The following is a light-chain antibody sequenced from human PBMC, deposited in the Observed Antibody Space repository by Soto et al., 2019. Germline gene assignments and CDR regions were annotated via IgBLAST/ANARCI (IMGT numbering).Light chain of an antibody. V-gene: IGLV1-40*01. CDR2: GNS. J-gene: IGLJ3*02. Sequence: QSVLTQPPSVSGAPGQRVTISCTGSSSNIGADYDVHWYQQLPGTAPKLFIYGNSNRPSGVPDRFSGSKSDTSASLAITGLQAEDEADYYCQSYDSSLSGSVFGGGTKLTVL. CDR3: QSYDSSLSGSV. CDR1: SSNIGADYD.